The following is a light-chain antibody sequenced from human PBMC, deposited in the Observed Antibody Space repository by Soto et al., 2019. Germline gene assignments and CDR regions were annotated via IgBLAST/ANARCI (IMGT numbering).Light chain of an antibody. J-gene: IGKJ1*01. CDR1: QSVSGSY. CDR2: DAF. V-gene: IGKV3D-20*01. Sequence: EIVLTQSPATLSLSPGERATLSCGASQSVSGSYLAWYQQKPGLAPRLLMYDAFSRATGIPDRFSGSESGTDFTLTISRLEPEDFAVYYCQHYGTSPRTFGQGTKVDIK. CDR3: QHYGTSPRT.